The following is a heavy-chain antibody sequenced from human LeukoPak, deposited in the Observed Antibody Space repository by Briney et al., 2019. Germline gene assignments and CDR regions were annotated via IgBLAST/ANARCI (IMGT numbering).Heavy chain of an antibody. V-gene: IGHV1-8*01. CDR3: ARGRRRDGYANWFDP. D-gene: IGHD5-24*01. J-gene: IGHJ5*02. CDR1: GYTFTSYD. Sequence: GASAKVSCKASGYTFTSYDINWVRQATGQGLEWMGWMNPNSGNTGYAQKFQGRVTMTRNTSISTAYMELSSLRSEDTAVYYCARGRRRDGYANWFDPWGQGTLVTVSS. CDR2: MNPNSGNT.